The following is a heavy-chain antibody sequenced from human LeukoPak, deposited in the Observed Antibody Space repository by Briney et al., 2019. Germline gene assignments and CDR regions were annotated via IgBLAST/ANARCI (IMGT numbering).Heavy chain of an antibody. J-gene: IGHJ3*02. V-gene: IGHV1-18*01. CDR3: AREHIVVVTAPFDI. Sequence: ASVKVSCKASGYTFTSYGISWVRQAPGQGLEWMGWISAYNGNTNYAQKLQGRVTMTTDTSTSTAYMELRSLRSDDTAVYYCAREHIVVVTAPFDIWGQGTMVTVSS. CDR1: GYTFTSYG. D-gene: IGHD2-21*02. CDR2: ISAYNGNT.